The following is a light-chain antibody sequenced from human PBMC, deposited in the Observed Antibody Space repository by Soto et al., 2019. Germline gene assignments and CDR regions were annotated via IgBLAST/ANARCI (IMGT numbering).Light chain of an antibody. CDR3: KKYNSAPFT. CDR2: AAS. J-gene: IGKJ3*01. CDR1: QGISKY. V-gene: IGKV1-27*01. Sequence: DIQMTQSPSSLSASVGDRVTITCRASQGISKYLAWYQQKPGKVPKLLIYAASTLQSGVPSRFSGSGSGTDFTLTISSMQTEDFATYYCKKYNSAPFTFGPGTKVDIK.